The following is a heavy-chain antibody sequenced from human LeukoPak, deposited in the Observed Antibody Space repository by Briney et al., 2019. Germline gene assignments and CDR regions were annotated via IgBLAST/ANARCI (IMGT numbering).Heavy chain of an antibody. D-gene: IGHD1-26*01. Sequence: GGSLRLTCAASGFTFSSYSMNWVRQTPGQGLEWVSSITSGSSHIYYADSVKGRFTISRDNAKSSLYLQMNSLRTEDTAVYYCARDPYSGSYWADYYYYMDVWGKGTTVTISS. CDR2: ITSGSSHI. CDR1: GFTFSSYS. V-gene: IGHV3-21*01. J-gene: IGHJ6*03. CDR3: ARDPYSGSYWADYYYYMDV.